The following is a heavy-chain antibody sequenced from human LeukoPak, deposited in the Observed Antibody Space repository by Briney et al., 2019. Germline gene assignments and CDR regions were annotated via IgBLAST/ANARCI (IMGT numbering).Heavy chain of an antibody. Sequence: PSETLSPTCAVSGGSIGSSNWWSWVRQPPGKGLEWIGEIYHSGSTNYNPSLKSRVTISVDKSKNQFSLKLSSVTAADTAVYYCARANVYGDYFDYWGQGTLVAVSS. D-gene: IGHD4-17*01. CDR1: GGSIGSSNW. CDR3: ARANVYGDYFDY. J-gene: IGHJ4*02. CDR2: IYHSGST. V-gene: IGHV4-4*02.